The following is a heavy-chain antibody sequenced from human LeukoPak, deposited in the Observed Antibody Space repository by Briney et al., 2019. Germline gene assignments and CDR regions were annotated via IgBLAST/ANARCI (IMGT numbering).Heavy chain of an antibody. CDR2: IWNDGSVR. Sequence: PGGSLRLSCAAAGFTFSTYGPHWVRQAPGKGLEWVAVIWNDGSVRYYADSVKGRFTISRDNSKNTLYLQMNNLRAEDTAVYYCARASGSYDYWGQGTLVTVSS. D-gene: IGHD1-26*01. CDR1: GFTFSTYG. J-gene: IGHJ4*02. V-gene: IGHV3-33*01. CDR3: ARASGSYDY.